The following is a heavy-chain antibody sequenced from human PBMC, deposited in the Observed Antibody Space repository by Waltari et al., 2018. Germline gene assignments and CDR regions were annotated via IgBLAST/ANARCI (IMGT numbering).Heavy chain of an antibody. J-gene: IGHJ4*02. Sequence: QVQLQQWGAGLLKPSATLSLTCAVYGGSFRGYTWGWFRPPPGKGLEWIGEINHSGSTNYNPSLKSRVTISVDTSKNQFSLKLSSVTAADTAVYYCARGAGFDYWGQGTLVTVSS. CDR1: GGSFRGYT. V-gene: IGHV4-34*01. CDR3: ARGAGFDY. CDR2: INHSGST.